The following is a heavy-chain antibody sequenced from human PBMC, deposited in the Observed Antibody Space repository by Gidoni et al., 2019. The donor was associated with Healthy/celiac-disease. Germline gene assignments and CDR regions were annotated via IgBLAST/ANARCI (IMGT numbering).Heavy chain of an antibody. J-gene: IGHJ6*02. CDR2: IVVGSGNT. D-gene: IGHD2-2*01. Sequence: QMQLGQSGPEVKQPGTAVKVSCKASGFTFTSSAVQWVRQARGQRLEWIGWIVVGSGNTNYAQKFQERVTITRDMSTSTAYMELSSLRSEDTAVYYCAGIPAYYYGMDVWGQGTTVTVSS. CDR3: AGIPAYYYGMDV. V-gene: IGHV1-58*01. CDR1: GFTFTSSA.